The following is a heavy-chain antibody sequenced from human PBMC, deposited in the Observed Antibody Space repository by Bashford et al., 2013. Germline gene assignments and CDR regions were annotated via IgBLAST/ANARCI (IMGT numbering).Heavy chain of an antibody. CDR3: ARGGLYYDSSGYSWYFDL. Sequence: SVKVSCRASGGTFRSDAISWVRQAPGQGLEWMGGIIPIFGTTDYAQKFQGRVTITADESTSTAYMELSSLRSEDTAVYYCARGGLYYDSSGYSWYFDLWGRGTLVTVSS. J-gene: IGHJ2*01. D-gene: IGHD3-22*01. V-gene: IGHV1-69*13. CDR1: GGTFRSDA. CDR2: IIPIFGTT.